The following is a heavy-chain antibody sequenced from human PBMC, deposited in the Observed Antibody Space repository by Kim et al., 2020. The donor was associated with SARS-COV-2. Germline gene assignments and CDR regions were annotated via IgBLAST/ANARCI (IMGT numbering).Heavy chain of an antibody. D-gene: IGHD4-17*01. J-gene: IGHJ4*02. CDR3: ASGGDYMGLFDY. Sequence: SYAQKFQGRVTMTRDTSTSTVYMELSSLRSEDTAVYYCASGGDYMGLFDYWGQGTLVTVSS. V-gene: IGHV1-46*01.